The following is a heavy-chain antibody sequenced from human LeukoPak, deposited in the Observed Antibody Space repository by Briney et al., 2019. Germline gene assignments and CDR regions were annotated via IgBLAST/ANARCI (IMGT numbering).Heavy chain of an antibody. Sequence: SETQSLTCTVSGGSISSSSYYWGWISQPPGKGLEWIGSIYYIGSTYYNPSLKSRVTISVGTSKNQFSLKLSSVTAADTAVYYCASPRYSSGWYPHRAFDIWGQGTMVTVSS. J-gene: IGHJ3*02. CDR2: IYYIGST. CDR3: ASPRYSSGWYPHRAFDI. CDR1: GGSISSSSYY. V-gene: IGHV4-39*01. D-gene: IGHD6-19*01.